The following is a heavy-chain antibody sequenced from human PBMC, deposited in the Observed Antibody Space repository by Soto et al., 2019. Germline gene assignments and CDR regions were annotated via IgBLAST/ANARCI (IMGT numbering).Heavy chain of an antibody. CDR2: IRSSSSYI. D-gene: IGHD2-15*01. CDR1: GFTFSSYS. V-gene: IGHV3-21*01. CDR3: ARTRGVVAASYYFDY. J-gene: IGHJ4*02. Sequence: EVQLVESGGGLVKPGGSLRLSCAASGFTFSSYSMNWVRQAPGKGLEWVSSIRSSSSYIYYADSVKGRFTISRDNAKNSLYLQMNSLRAEDTAVYYCARTRGVVAASYYFDYWGQGTLVTVSS.